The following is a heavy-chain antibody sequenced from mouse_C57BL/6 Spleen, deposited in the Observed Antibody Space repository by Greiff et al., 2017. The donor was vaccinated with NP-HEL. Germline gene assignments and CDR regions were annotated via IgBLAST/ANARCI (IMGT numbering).Heavy chain of an antibody. D-gene: IGHD1-1*01. CDR1: GFSLSTSGMG. CDR3: ARGFTTVVATRAMDY. Sequence: QVQLKESGPGILQSSQTLSLTCSFSGFSLSTSGMGVSWIRQPSGKGLEWLAHIYWDDDKRYNPSLKSRLTISKDTSRNQVFLKITSVDTADTATYDCARGFTTVVATRAMDYWGQGTSVTVSS. V-gene: IGHV8-12*01. CDR2: IYWDDDK. J-gene: IGHJ4*01.